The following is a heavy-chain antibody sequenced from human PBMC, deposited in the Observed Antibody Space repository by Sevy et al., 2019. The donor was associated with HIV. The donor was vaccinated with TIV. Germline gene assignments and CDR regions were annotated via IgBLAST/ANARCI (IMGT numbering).Heavy chain of an antibody. J-gene: IGHJ5*02. V-gene: IGHV4-38-2*01. CDR1: GYFISSAYY. CDR2: IYHSGST. Sequence: SQTLSLTCAVSGYFISSAYYWGWVRQPPGKGLEWVGNIYHSGSTSYNPSLKSRVTISIDTSKNHFSLKLTSVTAADTAVYFCFASGIENWFDPWGQGTLVTVSS. D-gene: IGHD3-10*01. CDR3: FASGIENWFDP.